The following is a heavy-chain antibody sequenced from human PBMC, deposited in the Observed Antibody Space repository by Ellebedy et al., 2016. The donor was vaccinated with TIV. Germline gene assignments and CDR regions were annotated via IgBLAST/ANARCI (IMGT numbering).Heavy chain of an antibody. Sequence: AASVKVSCKASGYTFTSYGISWVRQAPGQGLEWMGWISAYNGNTNYAQKLQGRVTMTTDTSTRTAYMELRSLRTDDTAVYYCARAPAYRSGGWFDPWGQGTLVTGSS. CDR3: ARAPAYRSGGWFDP. J-gene: IGHJ5*02. V-gene: IGHV1-18*01. CDR2: ISAYNGNT. D-gene: IGHD3-16*01. CDR1: GYTFTSYG.